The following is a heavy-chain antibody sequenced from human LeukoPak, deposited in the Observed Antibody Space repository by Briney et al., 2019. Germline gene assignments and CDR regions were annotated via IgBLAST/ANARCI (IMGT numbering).Heavy chain of an antibody. CDR1: GGTFSSYA. V-gene: IGHV1-69*13. J-gene: IGHJ3*02. D-gene: IGHD3-3*01. CDR2: IIPIFGTA. Sequence: SVKVSCXASGGTFSSYAISWVRQAPGQGLEWMGGIIPIFGTANYAQKFQGRVTITADESTSTAYMELSSLRSEDTAVYYCARDGDDFWSGYLDAFDIWGQGTMVTVSS. CDR3: ARDGDDFWSGYLDAFDI.